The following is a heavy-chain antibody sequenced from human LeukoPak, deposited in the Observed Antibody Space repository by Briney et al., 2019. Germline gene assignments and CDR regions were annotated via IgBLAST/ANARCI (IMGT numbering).Heavy chain of an antibody. J-gene: IGHJ3*01. CDR1: GVSISSGSNY. V-gene: IGHV4-39*07. CDR3: TRSDGYGLVGI. CDR2: IYSSGST. D-gene: IGHD3-10*01. Sequence: SETLSLTCSVSGVSISSGSNYWGWIRQPPGKTLEWIGSIYSSGSTYYNSSLKSRVIILIDTSKNHFSLTLSSVTAAVTAVYYCTRSDGYGLVGIWGQGTMVTVSS.